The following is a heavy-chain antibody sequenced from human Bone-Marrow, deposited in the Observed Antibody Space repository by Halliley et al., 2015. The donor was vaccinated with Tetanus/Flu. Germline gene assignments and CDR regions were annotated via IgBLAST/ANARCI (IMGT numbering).Heavy chain of an antibody. CDR2: GGTI. V-gene: IGHV3-15*01. CDR3: AMDHPPNAGGLYYNAFEI. J-gene: IGHJ3*02. Sequence: GGTIEYAAPVKGRFTISREDSKNTLYLQMDSLKTEDTAVYYCAMDHPPNAGGLYYNAFEIWGQGTMVTVSS. D-gene: IGHD2-8*02.